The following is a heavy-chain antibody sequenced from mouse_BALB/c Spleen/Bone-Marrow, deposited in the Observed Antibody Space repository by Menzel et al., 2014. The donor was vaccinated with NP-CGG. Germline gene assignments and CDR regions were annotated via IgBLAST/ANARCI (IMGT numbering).Heavy chain of an antibody. CDR3: VRDGNDDEYYFDV. Sequence: EVKLVESGGGLVKPGGSLKLSCAASGFTFSSYAMSWVRQTPEKRLEWVASISSGGSTYNPNSVKGRFTTSRDNDRNIRYLQMSSRSAYDAAMYYCVRDGNDDEYYFDVWGEGTTLTVSS. CDR1: GFTFSSYA. V-gene: IGHV5-6-5*01. CDR2: ISSGGST. D-gene: IGHD2-2*01. J-gene: IGHJ2*01.